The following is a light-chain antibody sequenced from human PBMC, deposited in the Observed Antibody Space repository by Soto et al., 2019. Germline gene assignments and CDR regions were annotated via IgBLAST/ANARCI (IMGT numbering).Light chain of an antibody. CDR2: GPS. CDR1: QSVSSSY. CDR3: QQYDNSPFT. Sequence: EIVLTQSPGTLSLSPGERATLSCRASQSVSSSYLAWYQQKPGLAPRLLIFGPSSRATGIPDRFSGSGSGTDFTLTISRLEPEDFAVYYCQQYDNSPFTFGPGTRVDFK. J-gene: IGKJ3*01. V-gene: IGKV3-20*01.